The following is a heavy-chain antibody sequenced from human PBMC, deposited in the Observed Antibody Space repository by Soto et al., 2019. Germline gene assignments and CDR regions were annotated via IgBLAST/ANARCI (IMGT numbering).Heavy chain of an antibody. J-gene: IGHJ6*02. V-gene: IGHV1-69*13. CDR3: ARDLGYSGYDGYGMDV. D-gene: IGHD5-12*01. Sequence: GASVKVSCKASGGTFSSYAISWGRQAPGQGLEWMGGIIPIFGTANYAQKFQGRVTITADESTSTAYMELSSLRSEDTAVYYCARDLGYSGYDGYGMDVWGQGTTVTVSS. CDR1: GGTFSSYA. CDR2: IIPIFGTA.